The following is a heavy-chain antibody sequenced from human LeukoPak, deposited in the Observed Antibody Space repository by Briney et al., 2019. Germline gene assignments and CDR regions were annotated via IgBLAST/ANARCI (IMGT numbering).Heavy chain of an antibody. D-gene: IGHD2-15*01. J-gene: IGHJ5*02. CDR1: GYTFTDYY. CDR2: INPNSGGT. V-gene: IGHV1-2*02. Sequence: GASVTVSFKASGYTFTDYYMHGVGQARGQGGEGMGWINPNSGGTNYAQKFQGRVTMTRDTSITTAYMELSRLRSDDTAVSYCARGSCSAGSCSSTWFDPWGQGTLVTVSS. CDR3: ARGSCSAGSCSSTWFDP.